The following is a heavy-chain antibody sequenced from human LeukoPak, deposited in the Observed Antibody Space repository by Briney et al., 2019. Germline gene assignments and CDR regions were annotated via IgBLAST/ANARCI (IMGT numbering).Heavy chain of an antibody. J-gene: IGHJ5*02. V-gene: IGHV3-30*04. D-gene: IGHD3-3*01. CDR2: ISYDASNE. Sequence: PGGSLRLSCAVSGFTFNNYAFHWVRQAPGKGLEWVAIISYDASNEYYADSVKGRFTISRDNSKNILYLQMNSLRAEDTGVYYCARNEPIYDFWSGYSHTNWFDPWGQGTLVTVSS. CDR3: ARNEPIYDFWSGYSHTNWFDP. CDR1: GFTFNNYA.